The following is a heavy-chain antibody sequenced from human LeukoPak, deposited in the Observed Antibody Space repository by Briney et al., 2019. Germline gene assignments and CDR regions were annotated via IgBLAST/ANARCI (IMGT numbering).Heavy chain of an antibody. CDR1: GGSFSGYY. V-gene: IGHV4-34*01. J-gene: IGHJ3*02. CDR3: ARVIMITFGGVIVIPGAFDI. CDR2: INHSGST. Sequence: SETLSLTCAVYGGSFSGYYWSWIRQPPGKGLEWFGEINHSGSTNYNPSLKSRVTISVDRSKNQFSLKLSSVTAADTAVYYCARVIMITFGGVIVIPGAFDIWGQGTMVTVSS. D-gene: IGHD3-16*02.